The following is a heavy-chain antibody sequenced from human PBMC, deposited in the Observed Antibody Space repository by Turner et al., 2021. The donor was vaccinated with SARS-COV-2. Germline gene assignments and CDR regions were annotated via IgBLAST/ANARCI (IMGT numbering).Heavy chain of an antibody. CDR2: IIPILGIA. D-gene: IGHD3-10*01. CDR1: GGTFSRIA. V-gene: IGHV1-69*04. J-gene: IGHJ4*02. Sequence: VQLVQSGAAVKRPGSSVKVACKASGGTFSRIALNWVRQAPGQGLEWMGRIIPILGIANYAQKFQGRVTITADKSTSTAYMELSSLRSEDTAVYYCARINSGGFDYWGRGTLVTVSS. CDR3: ARINSGGFDY.